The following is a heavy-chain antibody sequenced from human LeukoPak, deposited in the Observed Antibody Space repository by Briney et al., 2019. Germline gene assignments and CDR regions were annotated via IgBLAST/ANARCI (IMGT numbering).Heavy chain of an antibody. CDR1: GGSFSGYY. CDR3: ARQFLFSGCSSTSCLWAYYYYYMDV. CDR2: INHSGST. V-gene: IGHV4-34*01. D-gene: IGHD2-2*01. J-gene: IGHJ6*03. Sequence: PSETLSLTCAVYGGSFSGYYWSWIRQPPGKGLEWIGEINHSGSTNYNPSLKSRVTISVDTSKNQFSLKLSSVTAADTAVYYCARQFLFSGCSSTSCLWAYYYYYMDVWGKGTTVTISS.